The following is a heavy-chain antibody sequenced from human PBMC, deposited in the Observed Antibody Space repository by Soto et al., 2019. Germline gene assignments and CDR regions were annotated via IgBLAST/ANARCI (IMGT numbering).Heavy chain of an antibody. Sequence: QVQLQESGPGRVKPSETLSLTCTVSGGSITTYQWSWIRQPPGKGLEWIGGYSGFTNYNPSLESRATLSVDRYKNQFSLNLRSVTAADTAVYYCARDYGDYSFFFDYWGQGTLVTVSS. CDR1: GGSITTYQ. J-gene: IGHJ4*02. CDR3: ARDYGDYSFFFDY. D-gene: IGHD4-17*01. V-gene: IGHV4-59*01. CDR2: GYSGFT.